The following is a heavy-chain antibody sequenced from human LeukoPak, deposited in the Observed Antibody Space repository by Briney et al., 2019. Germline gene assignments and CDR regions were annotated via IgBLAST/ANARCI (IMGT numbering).Heavy chain of an antibody. CDR1: GFTFSSYG. CDR2: IRYDGSNR. J-gene: IGHJ4*02. Sequence: PGGSLRLSCAASGFTFSSYGMHWVRQAPGKGLEWVAFIRYDGSNRYYADSVKGRFTISRDNSKNTLYLQMNSLRAEDTAVYYCARDYYGSGSYGDWGQGTLVTVSS. V-gene: IGHV3-30*02. D-gene: IGHD3-10*01. CDR3: ARDYYGSGSYGD.